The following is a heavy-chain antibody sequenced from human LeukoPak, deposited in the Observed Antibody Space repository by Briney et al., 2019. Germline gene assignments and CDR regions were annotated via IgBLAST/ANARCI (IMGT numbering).Heavy chain of an antibody. CDR3: ARAVIAARPWGYFDY. Sequence: ASVKVSCKVSGGTFSSYAISWVRQAPGQGLEWMGGIIPIFGTANYAQKFQGRVTITTDESTSTAYMELSSLRSEDTAVYYCARAVIAARPWGYFDYWGQGTLVTVSS. J-gene: IGHJ4*02. CDR1: GGTFSSYA. D-gene: IGHD6-6*01. CDR2: IIPIFGTA. V-gene: IGHV1-69*05.